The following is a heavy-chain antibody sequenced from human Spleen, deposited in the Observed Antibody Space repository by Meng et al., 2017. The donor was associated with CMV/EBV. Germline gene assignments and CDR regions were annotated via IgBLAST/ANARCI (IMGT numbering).Heavy chain of an antibody. CDR3: ARASYYGSGSYYHFDS. Sequence: ASVKVSCKASGYTFTSYGISWVRQAPGQGLEWMGWISAYNGNTNYAQKLQGRVTMTTDTSTSTAYMEVSSLRSEDTAVYYCARASYYGSGSYYHFDSWGQGTPVTVSS. CDR1: GYTFTSYG. J-gene: IGHJ4*02. D-gene: IGHD3-10*01. CDR2: ISAYNGNT. V-gene: IGHV1-18*01.